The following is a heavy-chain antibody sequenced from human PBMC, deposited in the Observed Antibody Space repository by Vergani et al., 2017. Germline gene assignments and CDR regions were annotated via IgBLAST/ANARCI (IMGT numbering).Heavy chain of an antibody. Sequence: QVQLLESGGGAVQPGRSLRLSCAASGFTFSADGMHWVRQAPGKGLEWVAFIWADGSRQDYIDSVKGRFTISRDTSRNAVYLQMNILRVEDTGVYYCTRSECSGTTCYGHYFELWGHGSLVTVSS. V-gene: IGHV3-30*19. CDR3: TRSECSGTTCYGHYFEL. J-gene: IGHJ4*01. CDR1: GFTFSADG. D-gene: IGHD2-15*01. CDR2: IWADGSRQ.